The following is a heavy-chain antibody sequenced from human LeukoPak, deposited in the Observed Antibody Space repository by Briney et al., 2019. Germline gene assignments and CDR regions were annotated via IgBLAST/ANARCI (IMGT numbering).Heavy chain of an antibody. CDR1: GGSFSGYY. Sequence: SETLSLTCAVYGGSFSGYYWGWIRQPPGKGLEWIGEINHSGSTNYNPSLKSRVTISVDTSKNQFSLKLSSVTAADAAVYYCARGPSYYYGSGILGYYYYMDVWGKGTTVTVSS. V-gene: IGHV4-34*01. CDR3: ARGPSYYYGSGILGYYYYMDV. D-gene: IGHD3-10*01. J-gene: IGHJ6*03. CDR2: INHSGST.